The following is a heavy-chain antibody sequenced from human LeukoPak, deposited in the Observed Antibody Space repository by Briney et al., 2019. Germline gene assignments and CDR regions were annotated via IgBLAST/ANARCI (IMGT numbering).Heavy chain of an antibody. CDR2: INPSGGST. CDR1: GYTFTGYY. D-gene: IGHD6-6*01. Sequence: GASVKVSCKASGYTFTGYYMHWVRQAPGQGLEWMGIINPSGGSTSYAQKFQGRVTMTRDTSTSTVYMELSSLRSEDTAVYYCARLRAPYSSSSVGFDYWGQGTLVTVSS. V-gene: IGHV1-46*01. CDR3: ARLRAPYSSSSVGFDY. J-gene: IGHJ4*02.